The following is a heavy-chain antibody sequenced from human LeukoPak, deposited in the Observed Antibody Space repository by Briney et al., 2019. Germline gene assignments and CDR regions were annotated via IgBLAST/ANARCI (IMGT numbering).Heavy chain of an antibody. CDR3: GRVRVGGRNWFDP. J-gene: IGHJ5*02. CDR2: IYYSGST. CDR1: GGSIGSYY. V-gene: IGHV4-59*01. D-gene: IGHD2-15*01. Sequence: SETLSLTCTVSGGSIGSYYWSWIRQPPGKGLEWIGYIYYSGSTNYNPSLKSRVTISVDTSKNQFSLKLSSVTAADTAVYYCGRVRVGGRNWFDPWGQGTLVTVSS.